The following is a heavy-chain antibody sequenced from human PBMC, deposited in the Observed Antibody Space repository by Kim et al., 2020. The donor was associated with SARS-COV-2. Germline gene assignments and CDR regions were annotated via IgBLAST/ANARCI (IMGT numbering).Heavy chain of an antibody. Sequence: SETLSLTCTVSGGSISSYYWSWIRQPPGKGLEWIGYIYYSGSTNYNPSLKSRVTISVDTSKNQFSLKLSSVTAADTAVYYCARHGDVVVPAPWPPYGMDVWGQGTTVTVSS. V-gene: IGHV4-59*08. CDR2: IYYSGST. CDR1: GGSISSYY. D-gene: IGHD2-2*01. J-gene: IGHJ6*02. CDR3: ARHGDVVVPAPWPPYGMDV.